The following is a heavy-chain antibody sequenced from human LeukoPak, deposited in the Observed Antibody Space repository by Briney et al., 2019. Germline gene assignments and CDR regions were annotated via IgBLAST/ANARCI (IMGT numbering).Heavy chain of an antibody. J-gene: IGHJ4*02. D-gene: IGHD3-10*01. CDR3: TAATSLLC. V-gene: IGHV3-15*01. Sequence: PGGSLRLSCAASGFTFSNAWMSWVRQAPGKGREWGGRIKSKTDGGTTDYAAPVKGRFTISRDDSKNTLYLQMNSLKTEDTAVYYCTAATSLLCWGQGSLVTVSS. CDR1: GFTFSNAW. CDR2: IKSKTDGGTT.